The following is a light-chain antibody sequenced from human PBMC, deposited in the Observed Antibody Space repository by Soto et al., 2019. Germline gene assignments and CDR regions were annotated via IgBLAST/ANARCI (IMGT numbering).Light chain of an antibody. V-gene: IGKV1-5*03. J-gene: IGKJ1*01. CDR3: QHYNSYSAA. CDR2: KAS. Sequence: IQRTPTTSPLSSSVGDRVTITCRASQSISSWLAWYQQKPVKAPKLLIYKASSLESGVPSRFSGSGSGTEFTLTISSLQPDDFATYYCQHYNSYSAAFGQGTKVDI. CDR1: QSISSW.